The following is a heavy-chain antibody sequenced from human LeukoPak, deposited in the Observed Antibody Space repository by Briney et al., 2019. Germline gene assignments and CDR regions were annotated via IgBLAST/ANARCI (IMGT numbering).Heavy chain of an antibody. V-gene: IGHV3-48*02. CDR3: ARVPWGSYSGSYP. CDR2: ISGSGTTI. Sequence: GGSLRVSCAASGFTFSSYSMNWVRQAPRKGLEWVSYISGSGTTIYYADSVKGRFTISRDNAKNSLYLQMNSLRDEDMAVYYCARVPWGSYSGSYPWGQGILVTVSS. D-gene: IGHD1-26*01. CDR1: GFTFSSYS. J-gene: IGHJ5*02.